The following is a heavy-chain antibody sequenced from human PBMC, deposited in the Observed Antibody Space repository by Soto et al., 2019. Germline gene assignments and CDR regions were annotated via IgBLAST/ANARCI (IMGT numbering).Heavy chain of an antibody. J-gene: IGHJ6*02. CDR2: IYHSGST. D-gene: IGHD6-13*01. CDR1: GGSISSSNC. V-gene: IGHV4-4*02. CDR3: ARGRAAGTVYYYGMDV. Sequence: SETLSPTCALSGGSISSSNCWSWVRQPPGKGLEWIGEIYHSGSTNYNPSLKSRVTISVDKSKNQFSLKLSSVTAADTAVYYCARGRAAGTVYYYGMDVWGQGTTVT.